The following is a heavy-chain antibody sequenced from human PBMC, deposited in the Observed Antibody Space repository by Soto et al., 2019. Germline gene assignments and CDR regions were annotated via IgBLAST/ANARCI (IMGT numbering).Heavy chain of an antibody. CDR2: ISSGGDNT. Sequence: EVQLLESGGGLVQPGGSLRLSCAASGFTFSIQAMRWVRQAPGKGLEWVSAISSGGDNTFYADSVRGRFTVSRDNSKNTVYLQMNSLRAEDTATYYCARVGGTSGGKYYYMDVWGKGTTVTVSS. J-gene: IGHJ6*03. CDR3: ARVGGTSGGKYYYMDV. D-gene: IGHD3-10*01. CDR1: GFTFSIQA. V-gene: IGHV3-23*01.